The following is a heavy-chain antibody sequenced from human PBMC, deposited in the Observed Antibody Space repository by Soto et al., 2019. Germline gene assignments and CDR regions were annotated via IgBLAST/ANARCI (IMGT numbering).Heavy chain of an antibody. CDR3: AKGDNLGPKTGYAFDP. CDR2: TYFMSKWYN. V-gene: IGHV6-1*01. J-gene: IGHJ5*02. Sequence: SHTLSLTCAMSGCSVSGNTASLNWIRQSPSRGLEWLGRTYFMSKWYNDYAVSVKSRIIINPDTSNNQFSLQLNSVTPEDTAVYFCAKGDNLGPKTGYAFDPWGQGIMVTVSS. CDR1: GCSVSGNTAS. D-gene: IGHD5-12*01.